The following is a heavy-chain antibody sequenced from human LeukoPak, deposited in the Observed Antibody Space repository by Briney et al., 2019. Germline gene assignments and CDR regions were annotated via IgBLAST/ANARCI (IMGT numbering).Heavy chain of an antibody. CDR3: ARDMSSSWYHAFDI. CDR2: ISSSSSYI. V-gene: IGHV3-21*01. Sequence: GSLRLSCAASGFTFSSYSMNWVRQAPGKGLEWVSSISSSSSYIYYADSVKGRFTISRDNAKNSLYLQMNSLRAEDTAVYYCARDMSSSWYHAFDIWGQGTMVTVSS. CDR1: GFTFSSYS. D-gene: IGHD6-13*01. J-gene: IGHJ3*02.